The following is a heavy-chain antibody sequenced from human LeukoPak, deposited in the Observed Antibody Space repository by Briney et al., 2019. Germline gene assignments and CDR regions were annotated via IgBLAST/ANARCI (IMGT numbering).Heavy chain of an antibody. J-gene: IGHJ6*02. Sequence: PSETLSLTCAVYGGSFSGYYWSWTRQPPGKGLEWIGEINHSGSTNYNPSLKSRVTISVDTSKNQFSLKLSSVTAADTAVYYCASLTTVYYYYGMDVWGQGTTVTVSS. D-gene: IGHD4-17*01. CDR3: ASLTTVYYYYGMDV. CDR1: GGSFSGYY. CDR2: INHSGST. V-gene: IGHV4-34*01.